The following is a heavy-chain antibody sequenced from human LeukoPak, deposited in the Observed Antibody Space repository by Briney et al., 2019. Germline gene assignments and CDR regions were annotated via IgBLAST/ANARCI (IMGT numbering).Heavy chain of an antibody. J-gene: IGHJ6*03. CDR1: GFTVSSNY. D-gene: IGHD3-10*01. CDR2: IYSGGST. CDR3: ASGSGSYRTPYYYMDV. Sequence: GGSLRLSCAASGFTVSSNYMSWVRQAPGKGLEWVSVIYSGGSTYYADSVKGRFTISRDNSKNTLYLQMNSLRAKDTAVYYCASGSGSYRTPYYYMDVWGKGTTVTVSS. V-gene: IGHV3-53*01.